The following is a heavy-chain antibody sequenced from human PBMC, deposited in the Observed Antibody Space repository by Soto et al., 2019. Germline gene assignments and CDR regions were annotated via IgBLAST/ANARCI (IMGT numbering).Heavy chain of an antibody. J-gene: IGHJ6*02. V-gene: IGHV1-69*06. CDR3: ASSITIFGVVYYGMDV. CDR1: GGTFSSYA. D-gene: IGHD3-3*01. CDR2: IITIFGTA. Sequence: QVQLVQSGAEVKKPGSSVKVSCKASGGTFSSYAISWVRQAPGQGLEWMGGIITIFGTANYAQKFQGRVTITADKSTSTAYMELSSLRSEDTAVYYCASSITIFGVVYYGMDVWGQGTTVTVSS.